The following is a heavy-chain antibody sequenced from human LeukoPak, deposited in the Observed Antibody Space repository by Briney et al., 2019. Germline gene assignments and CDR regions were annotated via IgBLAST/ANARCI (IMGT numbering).Heavy chain of an antibody. CDR2: ISAYNGNT. CDR1: GGTFSSYA. V-gene: IGHV1-18*01. D-gene: IGHD3-3*01. CDR3: ARDPRTYYDFWSGYSSTLYFDY. Sequence: ASVKVSCKASGGTFSSYAISWARQAPGQGLEWMGWISAYNGNTNYAQKLQGRVTMTTDTSTSTAYMELRSLRSDDTAVYYCARDPRTYYDFWSGYSSTLYFDYWGQGTLVTVSS. J-gene: IGHJ4*02.